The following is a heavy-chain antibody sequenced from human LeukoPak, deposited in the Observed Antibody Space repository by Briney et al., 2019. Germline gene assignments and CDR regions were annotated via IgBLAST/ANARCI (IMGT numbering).Heavy chain of an antibody. V-gene: IGHV3-23*01. CDR3: AKDRSYYYDSSGHRGAFDI. Sequence: AGGSLRLSCAASGFTFSSYAMSWVRQAPGKRLEWVSAISGSGGSTYYADSVKGRFTISRDNSKNTLYLQMNSLRAEDTAVYYCAKDRSYYYDSSGHRGAFDIWGQGTMVTVSS. CDR2: ISGSGGST. D-gene: IGHD3-22*01. CDR1: GFTFSSYA. J-gene: IGHJ3*02.